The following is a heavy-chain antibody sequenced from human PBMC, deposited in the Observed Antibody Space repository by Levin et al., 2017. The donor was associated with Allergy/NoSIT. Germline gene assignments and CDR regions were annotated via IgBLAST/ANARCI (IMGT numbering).Heavy chain of an antibody. CDR3: AKCRSNTLCRDFDI. J-gene: IGHJ3*02. CDR1: GFTFSSYA. CDR2: ISGTGGST. D-gene: IGHD2-2*01. Sequence: GGSLRLSCAASGFTFSSYALSWVRQAPGKGLEWVSVISGTGGSTYYADSVKGRFAISRDNSKNTLHLQMNSLRAEDTAVYHCAKCRSNTLCRDFDIWGQGTMVTVSS. V-gene: IGHV3-23*01.